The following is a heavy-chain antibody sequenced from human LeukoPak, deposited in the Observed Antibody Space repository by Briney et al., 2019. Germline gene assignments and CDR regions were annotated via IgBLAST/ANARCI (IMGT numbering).Heavy chain of an antibody. V-gene: IGHV1-69*01. J-gene: IGHJ4*02. D-gene: IGHD4-17*01. CDR2: IIPIFGTA. Sequence: SVKASCKASGGTFSSYGISWVRQAPGQGLEWMGGIIPIFGTANYAQKFQGRVTITADESTSTAYMELSTLRSEDTAVYYCARAVRRRDYGDSHEHDYWGQGTLVTVSS. CDR3: ARAVRRRDYGDSHEHDY. CDR1: GGTFSSYG.